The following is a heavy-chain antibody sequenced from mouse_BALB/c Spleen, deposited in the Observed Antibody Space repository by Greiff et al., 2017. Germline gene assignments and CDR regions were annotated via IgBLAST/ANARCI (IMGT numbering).Heavy chain of an antibody. D-gene: IGHD1-1*01. CDR2: IWAGGST. CDR3: ARYYGGSYLYAMDY. V-gene: IGHV2-9*02. Sequence: VMLVESGPGLVAPSQSLSITCTVSGFSLTSYGVHWVRQPPGKGLEWLGVIWAGGSTNYNSALMSRLSISKDNSKSQVFLNMNSLQTDDPAMYYCARYYGGSYLYAMDYWGQGTSVTVSS. CDR1: GFSLTSYG. J-gene: IGHJ4*01.